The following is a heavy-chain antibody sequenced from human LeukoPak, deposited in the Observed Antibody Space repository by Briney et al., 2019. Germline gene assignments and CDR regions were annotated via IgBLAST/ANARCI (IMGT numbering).Heavy chain of an antibody. J-gene: IGHJ4*02. CDR3: AHQGDYGDYFDY. D-gene: IGHD4-17*01. V-gene: IGHV4-59*08. Sequence: SETLSLTCTVSGGSISSYYWSWIRQPPGKGLEWIGYIYYSGSTNYNPSLKSRVTISVDTSKNQFSLKLSSVTAADTAVYYCAHQGDYGDYFDYWGQGTLVTVSS. CDR1: GGSISSYY. CDR2: IYYSGST.